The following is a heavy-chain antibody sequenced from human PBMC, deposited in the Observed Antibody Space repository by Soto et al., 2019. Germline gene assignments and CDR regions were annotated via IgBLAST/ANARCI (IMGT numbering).Heavy chain of an antibody. Sequence: QVQLVQSGAEVKKPGASVKVSCKASGYTFSTYGISWVRQAPGQGLEWMGWISSYNGNTNYPQNLQGRVTMTTDTSTSTAYMELRSLRSDDTAVYYCARAARIVVPTKSLFDLWGQGTMVTVSS. CDR3: ARAARIVVPTKSLFDL. CDR1: GYTFSTYG. CDR2: ISSYNGNT. J-gene: IGHJ3*01. V-gene: IGHV1-18*01. D-gene: IGHD1-26*01.